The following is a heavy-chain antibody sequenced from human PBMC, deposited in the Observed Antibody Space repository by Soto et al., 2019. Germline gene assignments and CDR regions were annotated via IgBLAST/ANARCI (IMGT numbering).Heavy chain of an antibody. J-gene: IGHJ6*02. D-gene: IGHD1-26*01. Sequence: QVQLQQWGAGLLKPSETLSLTCAVYGGSFSAYYWRWIRQPPGKGLEWIGEINHSGSTNYNPSLKSRVTISVDTSKNQFSLRLSSVTAADTAVYYCAKMRGGSYYFYYYGMDVWGQGTTVTVSS. V-gene: IGHV4-34*02. CDR1: GGSFSAYY. CDR3: AKMRGGSYYFYYYGMDV. CDR2: INHSGST.